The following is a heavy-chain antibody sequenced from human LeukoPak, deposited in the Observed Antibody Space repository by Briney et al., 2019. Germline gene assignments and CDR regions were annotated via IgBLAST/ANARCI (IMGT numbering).Heavy chain of an antibody. CDR2: MNPNSGNT. Sequence: ASVKVSCKASGYTFTNYDINWVRQATGQGLEWMGWMNPNSGNTGYAQKFQGRVTITRNTSISTAYMELSSLRSEDTAVYYCARRYSGSYYLDYWGQGTLVTVSS. V-gene: IGHV1-8*03. CDR3: ARRYSGSYYLDY. D-gene: IGHD1-26*01. J-gene: IGHJ4*02. CDR1: GYTFTNYD.